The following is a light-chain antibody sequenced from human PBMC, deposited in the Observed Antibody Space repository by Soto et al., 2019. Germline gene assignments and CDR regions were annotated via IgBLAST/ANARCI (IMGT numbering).Light chain of an antibody. V-gene: IGLV6-57*01. Sequence: NFMLTQSHSVSESPGKTVTISCTRSSGRIASNYVQWYQQRPGSSPTTVIYEDNQRPSGVPDRFSGSIDSSSNSASLTISGLKTEDEADYYCQSYDSSNQVVFGGGTKLTVL. CDR3: QSYDSSNQVV. CDR1: SGRIASNY. CDR2: EDN. J-gene: IGLJ2*01.